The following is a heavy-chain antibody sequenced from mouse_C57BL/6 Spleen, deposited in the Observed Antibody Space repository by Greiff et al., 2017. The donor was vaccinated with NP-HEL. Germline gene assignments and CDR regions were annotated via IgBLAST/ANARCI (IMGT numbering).Heavy chain of an antibody. Sequence: EVKVVESGGGLVQPGGSMKLSCAASGFTFSDAWMDWVRQSPEKGLEWVAEIRNKANNHATYYAESVKGRFTISRDDSKSSVYLQMNSLRAEDTGIYYCTRRFTLYYFDYWGQGTTLTVSS. CDR1: GFTFSDAW. V-gene: IGHV6-6*01. CDR2: IRNKANNHAT. J-gene: IGHJ2*01. D-gene: IGHD5-1*01. CDR3: TRRFTLYYFDY.